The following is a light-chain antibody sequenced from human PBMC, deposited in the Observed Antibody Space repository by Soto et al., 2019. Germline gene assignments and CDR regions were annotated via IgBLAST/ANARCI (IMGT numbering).Light chain of an antibody. J-gene: IGLJ1*01. CDR2: GNT. CDR1: RSDVGGYNY. Sequence: QSVLTQPASVSASPGQSITISCTGTRSDVGGYNYVSWYQQHPGKAPKLLIYGNTNRPSGVPDRFSGSKSGTSASLAIAGLQTEDEGDYYCQTYDSSLSGLYVFGTGTKVTAL. V-gene: IGLV2-14*01. CDR3: QTYDSSLSGLYV.